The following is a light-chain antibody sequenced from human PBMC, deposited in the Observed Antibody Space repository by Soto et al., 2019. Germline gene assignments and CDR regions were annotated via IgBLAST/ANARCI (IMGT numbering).Light chain of an antibody. V-gene: IGKV1-39*01. CDR1: QNINIF. Sequence: GDRVPITCRTSQNINIFLNWYQQKPGRAPMVVISAASNLESGVPSRFSGRGSGTEFTLTISNLQPGDSALYFCQESYSTPLAFGGGTKVDIK. CDR2: AAS. CDR3: QESYSTPLA. J-gene: IGKJ4*01.